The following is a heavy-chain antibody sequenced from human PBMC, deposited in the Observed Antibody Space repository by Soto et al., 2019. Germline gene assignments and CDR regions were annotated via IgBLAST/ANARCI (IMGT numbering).Heavy chain of an antibody. V-gene: IGHV5-51*01. J-gene: IGHJ4*02. CDR3: ARQLSHICDS. CDR2: IKPGTSDI. CDR1: GSKFGSAW. Sequence: PGASLNISCTGVGSKFGSAWIGWVRQMPGKGLEWMGIIKPGTSDIRYSPSCRGHVTISADEAVSTAYLQWSSLKASDTAMYYCARQLSHICDSWGQGTLVTVSS. D-gene: IGHD3-3*02.